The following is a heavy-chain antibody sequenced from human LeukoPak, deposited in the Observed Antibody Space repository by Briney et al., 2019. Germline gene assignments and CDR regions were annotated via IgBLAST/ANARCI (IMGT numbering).Heavy chain of an antibody. CDR1: GGTFSSYA. D-gene: IGHD3-22*01. V-gene: IGHV1-69*04. CDR3: ARSIETYYYDSSGYYYFDY. J-gene: IGHJ4*02. Sequence: SVKVSCKASGGTFSSYAISWVRQAPGQGLEWMGRIIPILGIANYAQKFQGRVTITADKSTSTAYMELSSLRSEDTAVFYCARSIETYYYDSSGYYYFDYWGQGTLVTVSS. CDR2: IIPILGIA.